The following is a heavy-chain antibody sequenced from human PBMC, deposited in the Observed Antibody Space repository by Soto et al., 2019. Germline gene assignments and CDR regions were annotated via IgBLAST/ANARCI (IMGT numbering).Heavy chain of an antibody. J-gene: IGHJ4*02. CDR3: ARAVGPFDY. V-gene: IGHV3-33*01. CDR1: GFTFSTYG. D-gene: IGHD1-26*01. CDR2: IWYDGSNK. Sequence: QVQLVESGGGVVQPGRSLRLSCEASGFTFSTYGMHWVRQAPGKGLEWVAVIWYDGSNKYYADSVKGGFTISRDNSNNTLYLQMNSRRAEDTAVYYCARAVGPFDYWGQGTLVTVSS.